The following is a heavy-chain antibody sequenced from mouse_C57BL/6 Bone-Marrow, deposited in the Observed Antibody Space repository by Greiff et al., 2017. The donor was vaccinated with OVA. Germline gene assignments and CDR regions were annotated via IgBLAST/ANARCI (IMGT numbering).Heavy chain of an antibody. V-gene: IGHV5-12*01. D-gene: IGHD1-1*01. J-gene: IGHJ2*01. CDR1: GFTFSDYY. CDR2: ISNGGGST. CDR3: ARRGTTVVAEAYFDY. Sequence: EVQGVESGGGLVQPGGSLKLSCAASGFTFSDYYMYWVRQTPEKRLEWVAYISNGGGSTYYPATVKGRFTISRDNAKNTLYLQMSRLKSEDTAMYYCARRGTTVVAEAYFDYWGQGTTLTVSS.